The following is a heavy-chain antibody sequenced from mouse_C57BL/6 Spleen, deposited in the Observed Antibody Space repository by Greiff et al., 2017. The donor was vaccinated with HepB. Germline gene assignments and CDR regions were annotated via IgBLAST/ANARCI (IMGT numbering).Heavy chain of an antibody. CDR2: IDPKSGGT. D-gene: IGHD3-2*02. J-gene: IGHJ4*01. CDR1: GYTFTSYW. Sequence: QVQLQQPGAELVKPGASVKLSCKASGYTFTSYWMHWVKQRPGRGLEWIGRIDPKSGGTKYNEKFKSKATLTVDKPSSTAYMQLSSLTSEDAAVYYCARGGLRLPMDYWGQGTSVTVSS. V-gene: IGHV1-72*01. CDR3: ARGGLRLPMDY.